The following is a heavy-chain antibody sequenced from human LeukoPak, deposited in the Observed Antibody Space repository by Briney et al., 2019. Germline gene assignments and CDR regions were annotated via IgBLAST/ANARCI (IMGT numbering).Heavy chain of an antibody. CDR2: ISNSSSYI. CDR3: AKFFDD. J-gene: IGHJ4*02. Sequence: PGSSLRLSCAASGFTFSDYTMNWVRQAPGKGLEWVSSISNSSSYIYYADSVRGRFTISRDNAKNSLYLQMNSLTAEDTAVYCCAKFFDDWGQGTLVTVSS. V-gene: IGHV3-21*01. CDR1: GFTFSDYT.